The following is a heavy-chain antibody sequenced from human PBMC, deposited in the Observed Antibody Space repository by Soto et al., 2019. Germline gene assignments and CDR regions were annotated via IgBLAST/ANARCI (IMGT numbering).Heavy chain of an antibody. V-gene: IGHV4-34*01. D-gene: IGHD6-13*01. CDR2: INHSGST. J-gene: IGHJ5*02. CDR1: GGSFSGYY. CDR3: ARGSRAADTRGDWFDP. Sequence: PSETLSLTCAVYGGSFSGYYWSWIRQPPGKGLEWIGEINHSGSTNYNPSLKSRVTISVDTSKNQFSLKLSSVTAADTAVYYCARGSRAADTRGDWFDPWGQGTLVTVSS.